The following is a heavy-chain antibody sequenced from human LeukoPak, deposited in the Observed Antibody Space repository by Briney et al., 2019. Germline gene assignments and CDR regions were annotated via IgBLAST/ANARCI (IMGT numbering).Heavy chain of an antibody. CDR2: ISISGGSS. V-gene: IGHV3-23*01. J-gene: IGHJ4*02. D-gene: IGHD3-10*01. CDR3: AKAKDYYGSGSYPDH. CDR1: GFTFSSYS. Sequence: PGGSLRLSCAASGFTFSSYSMNWVRQPPGKGLEWVSVISISGGSSNYGDSVKGRFTVSRDNSKNTLYLQMNSLRVEDTAIYYCAKAKDYYGSGSYPDHWGQGTLVTVSP.